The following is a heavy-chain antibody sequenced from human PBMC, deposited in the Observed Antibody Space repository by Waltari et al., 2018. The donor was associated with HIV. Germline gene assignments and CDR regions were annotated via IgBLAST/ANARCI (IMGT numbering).Heavy chain of an antibody. Sequence: QLQLQESGPGLVKPSETLSLTCTVSGCSVSSSSSFWGWIRQPPGKGLEWVGRIYYTGRAYYNPSLKSRVTISVDTSKNQFSLKVTSVTAADTAVYYCARHALRVGAAYWNFDLWGRGTLVTVSS. CDR3: ARHALRVGAAYWNFDL. V-gene: IGHV4-39*01. J-gene: IGHJ2*01. D-gene: IGHD1-26*01. CDR1: GCSVSSSSSF. CDR2: IYYTGRA.